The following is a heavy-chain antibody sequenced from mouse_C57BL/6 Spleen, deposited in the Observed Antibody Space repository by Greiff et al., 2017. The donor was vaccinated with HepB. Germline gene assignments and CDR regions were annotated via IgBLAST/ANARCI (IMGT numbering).Heavy chain of an antibody. D-gene: IGHD1-1*01. CDR1: GYTFTDYN. CDR2: INPNNGGT. J-gene: IGHJ1*03. Sequence: VQLKESGPELVKPGASVKMSCKASGYTFTDYNMHWVKQSHGKSLEWIGYINPNNGGTSYNQKFKGKATLTVNKASSTAYMELRSLTSEDSAVYYCARTRYYGSSYGWYFDVWGTGTTVTVSS. CDR3: ARTRYYGSSYGWYFDV. V-gene: IGHV1-22*01.